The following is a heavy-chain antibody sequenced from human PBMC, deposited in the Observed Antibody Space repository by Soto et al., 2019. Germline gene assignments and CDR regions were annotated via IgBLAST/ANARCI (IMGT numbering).Heavy chain of an antibody. CDR2: INSDESSR. J-gene: IGHJ4*02. CDR1: GFTFGHYW. V-gene: IGHV3-74*01. Sequence: VKLVESGGGLVQPGGSLRLSCAASGFTFGHYWMHWVRQAPGRGLVWVSRINSDESSRTYADFVKGRFTISRDNDRSTLYLQMTSLRAADTAVYYCARDSSEYASAAGIDYWGLGTLVTVSS. CDR3: ARDSSEYASAAGIDY. D-gene: IGHD2-2*01.